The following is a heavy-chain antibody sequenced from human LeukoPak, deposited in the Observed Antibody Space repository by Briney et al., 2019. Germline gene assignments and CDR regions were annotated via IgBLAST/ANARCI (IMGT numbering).Heavy chain of an antibody. CDR1: GFTFSSCA. J-gene: IGHJ4*02. Sequence: GGSLRLSCAASGFTFSSCAMHWVRQAPGKGLEWVAVISYDGSNKYYADSVKGRFTISRDNSKNTLYLQMNSLRAEDTAVYYCAKDQDNVGGSSFDYWGQGTLVTVSS. D-gene: IGHD2-15*01. CDR3: AKDQDNVGGSSFDY. CDR2: ISYDGSNK. V-gene: IGHV3-30*04.